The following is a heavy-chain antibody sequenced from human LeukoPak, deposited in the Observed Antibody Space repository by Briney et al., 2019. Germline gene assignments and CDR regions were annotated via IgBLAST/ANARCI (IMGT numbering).Heavy chain of an antibody. D-gene: IGHD3-9*01. V-gene: IGHV3-7*03. CDR2: IKQDGSEK. J-gene: IGHJ3*02. Sequence: GGSLRLSCAASGFTFSSYAMSWVRQAPGKGLEWVANIKQDGSEKYYVDSVKGRFTISRDNAKNSLYLQMNSLRAEDTAVYYCARRGRYFDWLIVAFDIWGQGTMVTVSS. CDR3: ARRGRYFDWLIVAFDI. CDR1: GFTFSSYA.